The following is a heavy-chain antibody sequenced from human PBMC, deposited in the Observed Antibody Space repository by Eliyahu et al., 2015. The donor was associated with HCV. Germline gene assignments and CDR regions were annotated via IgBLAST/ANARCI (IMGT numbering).Heavy chain of an antibody. V-gene: IGHV3-11*06. J-gene: IGHJ6*02. CDR1: GFTFSXYX. CDR2: ISSSSSYT. Sequence: QVQLVESGGGLVKPGGSLRLXXAAXGFTFSXYXMSWIRQAPGKGREWVSXISSSSSYTNYADSVKGRFTISRDNAKNSLYLQMNSLRAEDTAVYYCAXGGYDYYYYYGMDVWGQGTTVTVSS. D-gene: IGHD5-12*01. CDR3: AXGGYDYYYYYGMDV.